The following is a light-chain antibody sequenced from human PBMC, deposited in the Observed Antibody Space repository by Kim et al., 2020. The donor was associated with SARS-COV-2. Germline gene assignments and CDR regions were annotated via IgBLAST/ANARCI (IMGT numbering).Light chain of an antibody. CDR2: LNSDGSH. V-gene: IGLV4-69*01. CDR1: SGHSSYA. CDR3: QTWGTGLGV. Sequence: SVKLTCTLASGHSSYAIAWHQQQPEKGPRYLMKLNSDGSHSKGDGIPDRFSGSSSGAERYLTISSLQSEDEADYYCQTWGTGLGVFGTGTKVTVL. J-gene: IGLJ1*01.